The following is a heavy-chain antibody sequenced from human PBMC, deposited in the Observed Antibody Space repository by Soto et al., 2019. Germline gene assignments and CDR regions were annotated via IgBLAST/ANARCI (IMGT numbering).Heavy chain of an antibody. J-gene: IGHJ4*02. CDR1: GYSFTSYW. CDR3: ARRNFRDGYNDYWADY. Sequence: GESLKISCKGSGYSFTSYWIGWVRQMPGKGLEWMGIIYPGDSDTRYSPSFQGQVTISADKSISTAYLQWSSLKASDTAMYYCARRNFRDGYNDYWADYWGQGTLVTVSS. D-gene: IGHD3-16*01. V-gene: IGHV5-51*01. CDR2: IYPGDSDT.